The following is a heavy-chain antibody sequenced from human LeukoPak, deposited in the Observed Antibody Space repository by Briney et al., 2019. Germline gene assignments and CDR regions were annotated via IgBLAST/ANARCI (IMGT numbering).Heavy chain of an antibody. J-gene: IGHJ4*02. V-gene: IGHV4-59*08. D-gene: IGHD1-26*01. CDR2: IYYSGTT. Sequence: SETLSLTCTVSGVSISSYYWSWIRQPPGKGLEWIGYIYYSGTTNYNPSLKSRVTISVDTSKNQFSLKLSSVTAADTAVYYCARHSGSYYYWGQGTLVTVSS. CDR1: GVSISSYY. CDR3: ARHSGSYYY.